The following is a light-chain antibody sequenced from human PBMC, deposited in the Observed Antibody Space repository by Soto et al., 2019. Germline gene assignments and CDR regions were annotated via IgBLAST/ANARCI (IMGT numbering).Light chain of an antibody. Sequence: DIQMTQPPSSLSASVGDRVTITCRASQGISSWLAWYQQKPEKAPKSLIYAASNLQSGVPSRFSVSGSRTDFPLTISSLQPEDFATYYCQQYNSYPITFGQGTRLENK. V-gene: IGKV1D-16*01. CDR1: QGISSW. CDR3: QQYNSYPIT. CDR2: AAS. J-gene: IGKJ5*01.